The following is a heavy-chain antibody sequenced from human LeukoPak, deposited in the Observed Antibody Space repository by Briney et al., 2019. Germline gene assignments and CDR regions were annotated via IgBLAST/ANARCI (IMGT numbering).Heavy chain of an antibody. V-gene: IGHV4-59*08. CDR2: IYYSGST. D-gene: IGHD2-15*01. CDR1: GGSISSYY. Sequence: SETLSLTCTVSGGSISSYYWSLIRQPPGKGLEWIGYIYYSGSTSYNPSLKSRVTMSVHTSKNQFSLSLSSVTAADTAVYYCARRYCGGGSCYSSFDYWGQGTLVTVSS. J-gene: IGHJ4*02. CDR3: ARRYCGGGSCYSSFDY.